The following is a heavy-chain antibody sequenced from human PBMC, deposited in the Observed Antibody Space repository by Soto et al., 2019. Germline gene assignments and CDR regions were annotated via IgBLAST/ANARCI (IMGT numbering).Heavy chain of an antibody. J-gene: IGHJ4*02. CDR2: IPYDRGNS. CDR3: AKDREYSSGYADY. CDR1: GFTFSSYG. V-gene: IGHV3-30*18. Sequence: QVHLVESGGGVVQPGRSLRLSCAASGFTFSSYGMYWVRQAPGRGLEWVAFIPYDRGNSYYADSVKGRFTISRDNSKNTLYLQMNSLTAEDTAVYYCAKDREYSSGYADYWGQGALVTVSS. D-gene: IGHD5-18*01.